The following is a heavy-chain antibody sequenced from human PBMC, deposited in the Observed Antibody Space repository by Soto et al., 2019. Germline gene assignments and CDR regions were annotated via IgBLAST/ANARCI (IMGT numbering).Heavy chain of an antibody. D-gene: IGHD3-10*01. CDR1: GGSISSYY. V-gene: IGHV4-59*08. CDR2: IYYSGST. CDR3: ARPNYGAGSTYFDY. Sequence: PSETLSLTCTVSGGSISSYYWSWIRQPPGKGLEWIGYIYYSGSTNYNPSLKSRVTISVDTSKNQFSLKLNSMTAADTAVYYCARPNYGAGSTYFDYWGQGTLVTVSS. J-gene: IGHJ4*02.